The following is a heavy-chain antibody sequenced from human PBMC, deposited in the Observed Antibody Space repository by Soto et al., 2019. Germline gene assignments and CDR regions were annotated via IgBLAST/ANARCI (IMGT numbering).Heavy chain of an antibody. CDR1: GYTFTGYY. J-gene: IGHJ5*02. CDR2: INPNSGGT. Sequence: ASVKVSCKASGYTFTGYYMHWVRQAPGQGLEWMGWINPNSGGTNYAQKFQGRVTMTRDTSISTAYMELSRLRSDDTAVYYCAREILVTTSNGGWFDPWGQGTLVTVS. V-gene: IGHV1-2*02. CDR3: AREILVTTSNGGWFDP. D-gene: IGHD4-17*01.